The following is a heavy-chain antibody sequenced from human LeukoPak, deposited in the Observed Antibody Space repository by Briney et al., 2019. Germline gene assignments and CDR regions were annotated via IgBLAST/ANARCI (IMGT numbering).Heavy chain of an antibody. CDR1: GYSISNGYY. J-gene: IGHJ1*01. CDR3: ARAEPYYYDPPEYFQH. CDR2: IYYSGST. Sequence: SETLSLTCTVSGYSISNGYYWGWIRQPPGKGLEWIGSIYYSGSTYYNPSLKSRVTISVDTSKNQFSLKLSSVTAADTAVYYCARAEPYYYDPPEYFQHWGQGTLVTVSS. V-gene: IGHV4-38-2*02. D-gene: IGHD3-22*01.